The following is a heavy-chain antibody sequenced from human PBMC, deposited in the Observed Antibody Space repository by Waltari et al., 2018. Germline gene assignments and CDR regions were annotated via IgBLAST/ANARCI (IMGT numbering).Heavy chain of an antibody. J-gene: IGHJ4*02. V-gene: IGHV4-34*01. Sequence: QVQLQQWGAGLLKPSETLSLTCAVYGGSFSGYYWSWIRQPPGKGLEWIGEINHRGSTNYNPSLKSRVTISVDTSKNQFSLKLSSVTAADTAVYYCARGLYRTRWEDYWGQGTLVTVSS. D-gene: IGHD1-26*01. CDR1: GGSFSGYY. CDR3: ARGLYRTRWEDY. CDR2: INHRGST.